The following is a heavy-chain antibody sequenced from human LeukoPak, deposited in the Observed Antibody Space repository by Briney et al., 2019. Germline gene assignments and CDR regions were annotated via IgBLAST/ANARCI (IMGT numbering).Heavy chain of an antibody. D-gene: IGHD2-2*02. J-gene: IGHJ3*02. CDR1: GFTVSSNY. Sequence: GGSLRLSCAASGFTVSSNYMSWVRQAPGKGLEWVSGISWNSGSIGYADSVKGRFTISRDNAKNSLYLQMNSLRAEDMALYYCAKTYCSSTSCYSAFDIWGQGTMVTVSS. V-gene: IGHV3-9*03. CDR3: AKTYCSSTSCYSAFDI. CDR2: ISWNSGSI.